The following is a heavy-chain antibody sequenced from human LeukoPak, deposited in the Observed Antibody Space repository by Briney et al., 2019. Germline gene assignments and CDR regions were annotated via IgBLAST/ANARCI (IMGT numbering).Heavy chain of an antibody. CDR2: ISSSGSTI. Sequence: PGGPLRLSCAASGFTFSDYYMSWIRQAPGKGLEWVSYISSSGSTIYYADSVKGRFTISRDNAKNSLYLQMNSLRAEDTAVYYCARDFGTDEYSGSSPYYYYYYYMDVWGKGTTVTVSS. V-gene: IGHV3-11*04. CDR1: GFTFSDYY. D-gene: IGHD6-6*01. J-gene: IGHJ6*03. CDR3: ARDFGTDEYSGSSPYYYYYYYMDV.